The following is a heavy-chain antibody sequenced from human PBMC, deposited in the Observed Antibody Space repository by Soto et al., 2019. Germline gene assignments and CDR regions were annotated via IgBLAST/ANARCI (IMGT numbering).Heavy chain of an antibody. D-gene: IGHD5-12*01. CDR3: ARDGLARAINF. CDR1: GFIFSGYA. CDR2: IWYEGSET. V-gene: IGHV3-33*01. J-gene: IGHJ4*02. Sequence: QVQLVESGGGMVHPGESLRLSCSASGFIFSGYAMHWVRQAPGKGLEWVAMIWYEGSETYYVDSVRGRFVISRDNSKDMVYLQMTSLRAEDTAVYYCARDGLARAINFWGQGVPVTVSS.